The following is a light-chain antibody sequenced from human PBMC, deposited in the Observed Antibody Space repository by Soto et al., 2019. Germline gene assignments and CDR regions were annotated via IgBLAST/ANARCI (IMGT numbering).Light chain of an antibody. Sequence: DIQMTQSPSTLSASVGDRVTITCRASQSIDNWLAWYQQKPGKAPKVLIYEASSLESGVPSRFSGSGSGTEFTLTISSLQPDDFGTYHCQQYKTYPLTFGGGTKVDIK. J-gene: IGKJ4*01. CDR1: QSIDNW. CDR2: EAS. V-gene: IGKV1-5*03. CDR3: QQYKTYPLT.